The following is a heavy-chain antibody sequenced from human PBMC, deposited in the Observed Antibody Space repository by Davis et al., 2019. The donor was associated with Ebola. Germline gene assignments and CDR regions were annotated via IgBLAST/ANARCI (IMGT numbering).Heavy chain of an antibody. CDR2: INHSGST. CDR1: GGSFSGYY. V-gene: IGHV4-34*01. D-gene: IGHD2-15*01. Sequence: MPSETLSLTCAVYGGSFSGYYWRWIRQPPGKGLEWIGEINHSGSTNYNPSLKSRLTISVDTSKNQFSLKLSSVTAADTAVYYCARRNRYCSGGSCRNWFDPWGQGTLVTVSS. CDR3: ARRNRYCSGGSCRNWFDP. J-gene: IGHJ5*02.